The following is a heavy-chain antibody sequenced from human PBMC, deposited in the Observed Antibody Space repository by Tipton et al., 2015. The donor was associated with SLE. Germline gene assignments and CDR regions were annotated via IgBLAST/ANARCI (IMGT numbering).Heavy chain of an antibody. CDR1: GYTFTSYG. CDR3: ARPRGYTARAPYSSSFDY. V-gene: IGHV1-18*01. D-gene: IGHD5-18*01. CDR2: ISAYNGNT. Sequence: QLVQSGAEVKKPGASVKVSCKASGYTFTSYGISWVRQAPGQGLEWMGWISAYNGNTNYAQKLQGRVTMTTDTSTSTAYMELRSLRSDDPAGFYCARPRGYTARAPYSSSFDYWGQGTLVTVPS. J-gene: IGHJ4*02.